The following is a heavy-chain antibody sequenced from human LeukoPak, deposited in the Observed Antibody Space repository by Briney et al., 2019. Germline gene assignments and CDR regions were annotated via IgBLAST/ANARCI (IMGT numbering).Heavy chain of an antibody. D-gene: IGHD6-13*01. CDR3: AREKIPALVFDP. CDR2: ISWNSGSI. J-gene: IGHJ5*02. Sequence: GGSLRLSCAASGFTFDDYAMHWVRQAPGKGLEWVSGISWNSGSIGYADSVKGRFTISRDNAKNSLYLQMNSLRVEDTAVYYCAREKIPALVFDPWGQGTLVAVSP. CDR1: GFTFDDYA. V-gene: IGHV3-9*01.